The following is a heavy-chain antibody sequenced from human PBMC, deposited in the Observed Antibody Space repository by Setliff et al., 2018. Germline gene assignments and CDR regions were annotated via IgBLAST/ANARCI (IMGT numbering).Heavy chain of an antibody. D-gene: IGHD3-9*01. J-gene: IGHJ6*03. CDR2: INPNSGGT. CDR1: GYTFTGYY. Sequence: ASVKVSCKASGYTFTGYYIHWVRQAPGQGLEYMGWINPNSGGTNYAPKFQGRVTMTRDASISTVYMEVSRLRSDDTAVYFCARDGDILTTYYIYYYYMDVWGKGTTVTVSS. CDR3: ARDGDILTTYYIYYYYMDV. V-gene: IGHV1-2*02.